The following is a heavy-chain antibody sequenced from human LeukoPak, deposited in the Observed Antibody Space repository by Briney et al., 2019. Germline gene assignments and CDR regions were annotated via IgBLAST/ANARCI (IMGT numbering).Heavy chain of an antibody. V-gene: IGHV4-34*01. J-gene: IGHJ4*02. D-gene: IGHD3-22*01. CDR2: INHSGSI. CDR1: GGSLSGYY. Sequence: SETLSLTCAVYGGSLSGYYWSWIRQPPGKGLEWIGEINHSGSINYNPSLKSRVTISVDTSKNQFSLKLSSVTAADTAVYYCARLVGSSGYYDYFDYWGQGTLVTVSS. CDR3: ARLVGSSGYYDYFDY.